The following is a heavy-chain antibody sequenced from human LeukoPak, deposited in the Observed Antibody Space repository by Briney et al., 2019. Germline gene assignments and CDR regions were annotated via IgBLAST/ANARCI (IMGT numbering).Heavy chain of an antibody. CDR2: INHSGST. Sequence: SETLSLTCAVYGGSSSDYYWSWIRQPPGKGLEWIGEINHSGSTNYNPSLKSRVTISVDTSKNQFSLKLSSVTAADTAVYYCARVVRGYSYGCDYWGQGTLVTVSS. J-gene: IGHJ4*02. V-gene: IGHV4-34*01. CDR3: ARVVRGYSYGCDY. D-gene: IGHD5-18*01. CDR1: GGSSSDYY.